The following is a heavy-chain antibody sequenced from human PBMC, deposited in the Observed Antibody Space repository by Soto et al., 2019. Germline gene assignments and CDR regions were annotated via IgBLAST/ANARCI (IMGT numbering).Heavy chain of an antibody. CDR1: GYAISIYW. J-gene: IGHJ5*02. D-gene: IGHD2-8*02. Sequence: PGESLKICCHGAGYAISIYWSAWGHQMPGKGLEWVGIIYPGDSDTRYSPSFQGQVTISVDKSITTAYLQWSSLKASDTAMYYCARGYCTATICDPWFDPWGQGTLVTVSS. CDR2: IYPGDSDT. CDR3: ARGYCTATICDPWFDP. V-gene: IGHV5-51*07.